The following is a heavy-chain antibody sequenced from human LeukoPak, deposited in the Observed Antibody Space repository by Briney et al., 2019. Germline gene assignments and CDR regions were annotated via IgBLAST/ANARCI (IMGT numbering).Heavy chain of an antibody. D-gene: IGHD2/OR15-2a*01. Sequence: GGSLRLSCEASGFTFGRDWMSWVRQAPGKGLEWVATIKFDESETYYVDSVKGRFAVSRDNGQSSLFLQMSSLRVEDTALYFCAKWDFFGDYFTFDPRGQGVLVIVSS. CDR1: GFTFGRDW. J-gene: IGHJ5*02. V-gene: IGHV3-7*01. CDR3: AKWDFFGDYFTFDP. CDR2: IKFDESET.